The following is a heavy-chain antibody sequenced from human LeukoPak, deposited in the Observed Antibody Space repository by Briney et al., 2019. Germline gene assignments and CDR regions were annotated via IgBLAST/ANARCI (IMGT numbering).Heavy chain of an antibody. V-gene: IGHV1-69*02. J-gene: IGHJ4*02. CDR3: ARAPPGDSSGYHFDY. Sequence: SVKVSCKASGGTFSSYTISWVRQAPGQGLECMGRIIPILGIANYAQKFQGRVTITADKSTSTAYMELSSLRSEDTAVYYCARAPPGDSSGYHFDYWGQGTLVTVSS. CDR2: IIPILGIA. CDR1: GGTFSSYT. D-gene: IGHD3-22*01.